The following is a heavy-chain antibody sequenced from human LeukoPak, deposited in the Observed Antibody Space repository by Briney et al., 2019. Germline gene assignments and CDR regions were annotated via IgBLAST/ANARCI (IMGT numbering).Heavy chain of an antibody. CDR1: GGSISSYY. V-gene: IGHV4-59*08. CDR3: AKTIIDSSGYLEAFDI. CDR2: LYYSGST. J-gene: IGHJ3*02. D-gene: IGHD3-22*01. Sequence: SETLSLTCTVSGGSISSYYWSWIRQPPGKGLEWIGYLYYSGSTNYNPSLKSRVTISVDTSKNQISLKLSSVTAADTAVYYCAKTIIDSSGYLEAFDIWGQGTMVTVS.